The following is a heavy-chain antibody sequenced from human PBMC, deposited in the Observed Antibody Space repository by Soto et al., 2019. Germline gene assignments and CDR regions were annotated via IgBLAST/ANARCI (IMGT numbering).Heavy chain of an antibody. CDR3: ARRLNDYIDY. D-gene: IGHD3-22*01. Sequence: EVQLVESGGGLVRPGGSLRLSCAASGFTFSSYSMNWVRQAPGKGLEWVSSISSSSSYIYYADSVKGRFAISRDNAKNSLYLQMNSLRAEDTAVYYCARRLNDYIDYWGQGTLVTVSS. J-gene: IGHJ4*02. CDR2: ISSSSSYI. CDR1: GFTFSSYS. V-gene: IGHV3-21*01.